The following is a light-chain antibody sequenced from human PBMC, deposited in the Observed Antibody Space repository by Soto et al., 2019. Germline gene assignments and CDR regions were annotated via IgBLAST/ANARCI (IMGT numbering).Light chain of an antibody. Sequence: LTLSPGTLSLSPGERATLSCRASQSVSSIYVAWYQQKPGQAPRRLIFGASCRATGIPDRFSGSVSGTDFTLTISRLEPEDFVVYYCQQYGGSPPTFGGGTKVDIK. CDR2: GAS. J-gene: IGKJ4*02. CDR1: QSVSSIY. V-gene: IGKV3-20*01. CDR3: QQYGGSPPT.